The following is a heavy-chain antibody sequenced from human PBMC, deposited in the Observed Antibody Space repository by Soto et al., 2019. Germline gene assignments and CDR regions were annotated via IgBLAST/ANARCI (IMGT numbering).Heavy chain of an antibody. CDR2: IYYSGST. CDR3: ASHSSHWPFFDF. CDR1: GGSVSSGNYY. Sequence: SETLSLTCTVSGGSVSSGNYYWTWIRQPPGKGLEWIGYIYYSGSTNYNPSLKSRVTISVDTSKNQFSLKLNSVTAADTAVYYCASHSSHWPFFDFWGQGTLVTVSS. V-gene: IGHV4-61*01. J-gene: IGHJ4*02. D-gene: IGHD6-13*01.